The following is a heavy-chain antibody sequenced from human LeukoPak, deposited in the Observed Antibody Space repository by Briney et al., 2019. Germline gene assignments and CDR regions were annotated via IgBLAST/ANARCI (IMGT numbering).Heavy chain of an antibody. CDR1: GFTFSNYA. V-gene: IGHV3-23*01. J-gene: IGHJ4*02. Sequence: GGSLRLSCAASGFTFSNYAMSWVRRAPGKGLEWVSLIGGSSVNIYYADSVKGRFTISRDNSKNTLYLQMNSLRGDDTAVYYCTRGSTSTWYDYWGQGIQVTVPS. D-gene: IGHD6-13*01. CDR3: TRGSTSTWYDY. CDR2: IGGSSVNI.